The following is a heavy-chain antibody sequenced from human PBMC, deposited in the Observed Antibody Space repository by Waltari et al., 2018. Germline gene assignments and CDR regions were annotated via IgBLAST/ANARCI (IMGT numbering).Heavy chain of an antibody. J-gene: IGHJ3*02. Sequence: QVQLVESGGGVVQPGGSLRLSCAASGFTFSSYGMHWVRQAQGKGRGWVAFIRYDGSNKYYADSVKGRFTISRDNSKNTLYLQMNSLRAEDTAVYYCAADGIVGATSAFDIWGQGTMVTVSS. CDR1: GFTFSSYG. CDR2: IRYDGSNK. CDR3: AADGIVGATSAFDI. D-gene: IGHD1-26*01. V-gene: IGHV3-30*02.